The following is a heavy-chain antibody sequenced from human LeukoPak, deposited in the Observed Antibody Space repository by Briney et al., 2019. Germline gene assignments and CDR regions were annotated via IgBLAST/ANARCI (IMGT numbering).Heavy chain of an antibody. V-gene: IGHV4-31*03. CDR2: IYYSGST. D-gene: IGHD6-19*01. CDR1: GDSISSGGYY. J-gene: IGHJ4*02. CDR3: AREYRSGWTDY. Sequence: SETLSLTCTVSGDSISSGGYYWSWIRQHPGKGLEWIGYIYYSGSTYYNPSLKSRVTISVDTSKNQFSLKLSSVTAADTAVYYCAREYRSGWTDYWGQGTLVTVSS.